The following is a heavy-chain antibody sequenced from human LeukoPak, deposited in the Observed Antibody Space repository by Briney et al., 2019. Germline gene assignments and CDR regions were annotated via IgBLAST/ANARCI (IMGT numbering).Heavy chain of an antibody. CDR2: ISGSYTP. V-gene: IGHV3-23*01. CDR1: GFTFSTYA. CDR3: AKVNMVQAFASYFDD. D-gene: IGHD3-10*01. J-gene: IGHJ4*02. Sequence: PGGSLRLSCTASGFTFSTYAMNWVRQAPGKGLEWVSAISGSYTPYYADSVKGRFTVSRDNSRNTLFLQMNSLRAEDTAVYFCAKVNMVQAFASYFDDWGQGTLVTVSS.